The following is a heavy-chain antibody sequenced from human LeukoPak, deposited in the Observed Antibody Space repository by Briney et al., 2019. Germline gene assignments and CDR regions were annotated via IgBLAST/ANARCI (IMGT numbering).Heavy chain of an antibody. CDR3: ARDEHCSGGSCYSTAFDI. CDR2: INHSGST. Sequence: PSETLSLTCAVYGGSFSGYYWSWIRQPPGKGLEWIGEINHSGSTNYNPSLKSRVTISVDTSKNQFSLKLSSVTAADTAVYYCARDEHCSGGSCYSTAFDIWGQGTMVTVSS. J-gene: IGHJ3*02. CDR1: GGSFSGYY. D-gene: IGHD2-15*01. V-gene: IGHV4-34*01.